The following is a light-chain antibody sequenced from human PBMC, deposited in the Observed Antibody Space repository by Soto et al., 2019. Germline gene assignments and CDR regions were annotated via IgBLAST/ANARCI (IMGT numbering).Light chain of an antibody. CDR3: QQYGSSPGT. Sequence: EIVLTQSPGTLSLSPGERATLSCRASQSVSRNYLAWYQHKPGQAPRLLFYGASSRATGIPDRFSGSGSGTEFTLTIRRLEPEDFAVYYCQQYGSSPGTFGQGTKVEIK. CDR1: QSVSRNY. CDR2: GAS. V-gene: IGKV3-20*01. J-gene: IGKJ1*01.